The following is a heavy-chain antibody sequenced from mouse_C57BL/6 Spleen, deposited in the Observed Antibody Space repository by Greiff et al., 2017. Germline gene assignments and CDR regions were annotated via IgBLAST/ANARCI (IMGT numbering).Heavy chain of an antibody. D-gene: IGHD3-2*02. CDR1: GFTFSSYA. CDR2: ISDGGSYT. CDR3: ARDPRTAQAPWFAY. J-gene: IGHJ3*01. Sequence: EVQLVESGGGLVKPGGSLKLSCAASGFTFSSYAMSWVRQTPEKRLEWVATISDGGSYTYYPDNVKGRFTISRDNAKNNLYLQMSHLKSEDTAMYDCARDPRTAQAPWFAYWGQGTLVTVSA. V-gene: IGHV5-4*01.